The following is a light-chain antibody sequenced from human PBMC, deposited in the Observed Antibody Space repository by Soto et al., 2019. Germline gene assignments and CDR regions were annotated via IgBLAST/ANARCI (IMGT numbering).Light chain of an antibody. CDR3: QHYNSYSEA. CDR2: KAS. J-gene: IGKJ1*01. Sequence: IQMTQTPSTLAASVGDRVAITCRASQSISSYLHWYQQKPGKAPKLLIYKASTLKSGVPSRFSGSGSGTEFTLTISSLQPDDFATYYCQHYNSYSEAFGQGTKVDI. V-gene: IGKV1-5*03. CDR1: QSISSY.